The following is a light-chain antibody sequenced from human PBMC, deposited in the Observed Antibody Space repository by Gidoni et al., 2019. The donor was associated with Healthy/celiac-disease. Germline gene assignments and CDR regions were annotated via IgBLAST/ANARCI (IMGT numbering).Light chain of an antibody. CDR2: GAS. J-gene: IGKJ4*01. Sequence: ETVLTQSPGTLSSSQGERATLSGMASHSVSSSYLAWYQQKPGQAPRLLIHGASSRATGIPDRFSGSGSVTDFTLTISRLEPEDFAVYYCQQYGSSPLTFGGGTRVEIK. CDR1: HSVSSSY. CDR3: QQYGSSPLT. V-gene: IGKV3-20*01.